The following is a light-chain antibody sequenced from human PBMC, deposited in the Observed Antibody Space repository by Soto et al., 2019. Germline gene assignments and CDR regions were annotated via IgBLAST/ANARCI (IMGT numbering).Light chain of an antibody. Sequence: EIVLRKALATLSLSTGERATIYFMVSQSVSSYLAWYQQKPGQAPRLLIYDASNRATGSPARFSGSGSGTDFTLPIITLEPEDSAVYYCQHYGSSGTFGQGTNVDIK. CDR1: QSVSSY. CDR2: DAS. CDR3: QHYGSSGT. J-gene: IGKJ1*01. V-gene: IGKV3-11*01.